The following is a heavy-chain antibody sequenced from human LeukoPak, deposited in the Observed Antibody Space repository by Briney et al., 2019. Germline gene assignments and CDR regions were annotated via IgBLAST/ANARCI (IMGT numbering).Heavy chain of an antibody. J-gene: IGHJ4*02. CDR2: IYYTGST. CDR3: ARLSSSWLYFDY. CDR1: GGSISGYY. V-gene: IGHV4-59*01. Sequence: PSETLSLTCTVSGGSISGYYWSWIRQPPGKGLEWIGYIYYTGSTNYNPSLESRVTISVDMSKNQFSLKLNSVTAADTAVYYCARLSSSWLYFDYWGQGTLVTVPS. D-gene: IGHD6-13*01.